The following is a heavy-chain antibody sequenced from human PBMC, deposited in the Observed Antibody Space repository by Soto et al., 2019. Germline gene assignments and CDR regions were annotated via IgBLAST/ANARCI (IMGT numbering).Heavy chain of an antibody. CDR2: ISGSGGST. D-gene: IGHD6-19*01. CDR3: AKKVAGSEPFQH. CDR1: GFTFSSYA. Sequence: EVQLLESGGGLVQPGGSLRLSCAASGFTFSSYAMSWVRQAPGKGLEWVSAISGSGGSTYYAASVQGRFTIPRDNSKHTLFLQMNSLRAEDTAVYYCAKKVAGSEPFQHWGQGTLVTVSS. J-gene: IGHJ1*01. V-gene: IGHV3-23*01.